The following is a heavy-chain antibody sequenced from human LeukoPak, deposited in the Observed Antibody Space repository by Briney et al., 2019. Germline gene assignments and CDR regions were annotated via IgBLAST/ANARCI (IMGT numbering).Heavy chain of an antibody. V-gene: IGHV1-46*01. Sequence: ASVKVSCKASGYTFTSYYMHWVRQAPGQGLEWMGIINPSGGSTSYAQKFQGRVTMTRDMSTSTVYMELSSLRSEDTAVYYCARDSKNIAARPDYYYYYMDVWGKGTTVTVSS. CDR2: INPSGGST. CDR3: ARDSKNIAARPDYYYYYMDV. J-gene: IGHJ6*03. CDR1: GYTFTSYY. D-gene: IGHD6-6*01.